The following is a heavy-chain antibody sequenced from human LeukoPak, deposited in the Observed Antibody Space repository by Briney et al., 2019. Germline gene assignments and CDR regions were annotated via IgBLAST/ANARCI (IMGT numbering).Heavy chain of an antibody. V-gene: IGHV3-20*04. CDR1: GFTFDDHG. Sequence: GGSLRLSCAASGFTFDDHGMIWVRQVPGKGLEWVSYITWNGVGTAYADSMKGRFTVSRDNAKNSLFLQMDSLRAEDTALYYCARSMTTVTTRFFDLWGRGTLVSVSS. J-gene: IGHJ2*01. CDR3: ARSMTTVTTRFFDL. D-gene: IGHD4-17*01. CDR2: ITWNGVGT.